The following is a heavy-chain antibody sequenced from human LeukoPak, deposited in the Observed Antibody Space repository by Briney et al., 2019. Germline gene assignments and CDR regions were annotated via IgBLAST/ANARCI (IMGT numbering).Heavy chain of an antibody. CDR2: INHSGST. Sequence: SETLSLTCAVYGGSFSGYYWSWIRQPPGKGLEWIGEINHSGSTNYNPSLKSRVTISVDTSKNQFSLKLSSVTAADTAVYYCARASTGSFYYFDYWGQGTLVTVSS. CDR3: ARASTGSFYYFDY. CDR1: GGSFSGYY. D-gene: IGHD3-10*01. V-gene: IGHV4-34*01. J-gene: IGHJ4*02.